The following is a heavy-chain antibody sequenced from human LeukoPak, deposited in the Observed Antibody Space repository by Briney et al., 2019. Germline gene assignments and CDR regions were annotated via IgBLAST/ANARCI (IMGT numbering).Heavy chain of an antibody. CDR1: GFTFSTCG. J-gene: IGHJ4*02. CDR2: TPYDGNSK. Sequence: GGSLRLSCAASGFTFSTCGMHCVRQAPGKGLEWVAFTPYDGNSKYYTDSVKGRFTMSKDNMKSTLYLQMNSLGIEDTAVYYCARAEGVDLYFDYWGQGTPVTVSS. V-gene: IGHV3-30*02. CDR3: ARAEGVDLYFDY. D-gene: IGHD3-16*01.